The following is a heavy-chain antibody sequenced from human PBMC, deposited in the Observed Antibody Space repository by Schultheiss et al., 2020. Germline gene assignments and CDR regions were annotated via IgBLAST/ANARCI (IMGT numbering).Heavy chain of an antibody. CDR3: ASLYLSHDFWSGIDY. V-gene: IGHV4-34*01. CDR1: GGSFSGYY. CDR2: INHSGST. Sequence: SETLSLTCAVYGGSFSGYYWTWIRQPPGKGLEWIGEINHSGSTNYNPSLKSRVTISVDKSKNQFSLKLSSVTAADTAVYYCASLYLSHDFWSGIDYWGQGTLV. J-gene: IGHJ4*02. D-gene: IGHD3-3*01.